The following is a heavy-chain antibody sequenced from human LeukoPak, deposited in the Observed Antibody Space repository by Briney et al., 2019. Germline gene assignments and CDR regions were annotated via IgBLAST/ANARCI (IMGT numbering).Heavy chain of an antibody. J-gene: IGHJ3*02. Sequence: SETLSLTCAVYGGSFSGYYWSWIRQPPGKGLEWIGEINHSESTNYNPSLKSRVTISVDTSKNQFSLKLSSVTAADTAVYYCARIRGDCSSTSCSDAFDIWGQGTMVTVSS. CDR1: GGSFSGYY. V-gene: IGHV4-34*01. CDR3: ARIRGDCSSTSCSDAFDI. D-gene: IGHD2-2*01. CDR2: INHSEST.